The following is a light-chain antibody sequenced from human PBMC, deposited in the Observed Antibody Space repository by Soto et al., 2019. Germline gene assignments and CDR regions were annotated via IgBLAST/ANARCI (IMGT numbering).Light chain of an antibody. Sequence: QAVVTQPPSVSGAPGQRVTISCTGSISNIGAGYDVHWYQQLPGTAPKLLIYGNSNRPSGVPDRFSGSKSGTSASLAITGLQADDEADYYCQSYDSSVTLRVFGTGTKGTVL. CDR2: GNS. CDR1: ISNIGAGYD. CDR3: QSYDSSVTLRV. J-gene: IGLJ1*01. V-gene: IGLV1-40*01.